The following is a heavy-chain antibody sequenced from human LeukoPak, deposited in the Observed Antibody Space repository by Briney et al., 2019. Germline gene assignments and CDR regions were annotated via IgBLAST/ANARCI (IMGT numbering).Heavy chain of an antibody. Sequence: SETLSLTCAVYGGSFSGYYWSWIRQPPGKGLEWIGEINHSGSTNYNPSLKSRVTISVDTSKNQFSLKLSSVTAADTAVYYCARGRGYCSSTSCCARYFDLWGRGTLVTVSS. CDR3: ARGRGYCSSTSCCARYFDL. V-gene: IGHV4-34*01. CDR2: INHSGST. D-gene: IGHD2-2*01. CDR1: GGSFSGYY. J-gene: IGHJ2*01.